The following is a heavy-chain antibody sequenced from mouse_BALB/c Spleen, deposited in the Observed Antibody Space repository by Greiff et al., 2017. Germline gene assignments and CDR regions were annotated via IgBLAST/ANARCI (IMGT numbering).Heavy chain of an antibody. V-gene: IGHV5-6*01. CDR1: GFTFSSYG. D-gene: IGHD3-2*01. J-gene: IGHJ2*01. Sequence: EVQVVESGGDLVKPGGSLKLSCAASGFTFSSYGMSWVRQTPDKRLEWVATISSGGSYTYYPDSVKGRFTISRDNAKNTLYLQMSSLKSEDTAMYYCARRGDSSGYADYWGQGTTLTVSS. CDR2: ISSGGSYT. CDR3: ARRGDSSGYADY.